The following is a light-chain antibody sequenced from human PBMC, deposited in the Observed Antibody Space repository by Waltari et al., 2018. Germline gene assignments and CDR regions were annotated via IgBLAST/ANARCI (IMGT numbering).Light chain of an antibody. CDR1: QSINFH. J-gene: IGKJ1*01. Sequence: DIQMTQSPSSLSTSVGDRATITCRSSQSINFHLNWYQQKPGKAPKVLIHATSNLQSGVPSRFSGSGSGTDFTLTISSLQPEDVATYYCQQSYSSPRTFGQGTKVEVK. V-gene: IGKV1-39*01. CDR2: ATS. CDR3: QQSYSSPRT.